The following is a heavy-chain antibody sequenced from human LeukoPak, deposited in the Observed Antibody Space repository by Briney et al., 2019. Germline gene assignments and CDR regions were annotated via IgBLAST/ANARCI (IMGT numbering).Heavy chain of an antibody. CDR3: AKGGGYCSGGSCLDV. V-gene: IGHV3-23*01. Sequence: GGSLRLSCAASGFTFSNYAMRWVRQAPGKGLEWVSGISGSGDSTYYADSVKGRFTISRDNSKNTLYLQMNSLRAEDTAVYYCAKGGGYCSGGSCLDVWGKGTTVTVSS. CDR1: GFTFSNYA. D-gene: IGHD2-15*01. J-gene: IGHJ6*04. CDR2: ISGSGDST.